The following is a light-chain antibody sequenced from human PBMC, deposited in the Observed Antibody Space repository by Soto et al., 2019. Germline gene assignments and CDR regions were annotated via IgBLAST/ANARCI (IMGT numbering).Light chain of an antibody. CDR1: SSNIGAGYD. Sequence: QSVLTQPPSVSGAPGQRVTISCTGSSSNIGAGYDVHWYQQLPGTAPKLLIYGNSNRPSGVPDRFSGSKSGTSATLGITGLQTGDEADYYCGAWDNSLSVVVFGGGTKLTVL. CDR2: GNS. J-gene: IGLJ2*01. CDR3: GAWDNSLSVVV. V-gene: IGLV1-40*01.